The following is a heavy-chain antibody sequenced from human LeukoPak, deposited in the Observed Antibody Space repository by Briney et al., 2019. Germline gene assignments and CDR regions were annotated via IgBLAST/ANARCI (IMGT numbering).Heavy chain of an antibody. J-gene: IGHJ4*02. CDR3: ASTCSSTSCYTH. D-gene: IGHD2-2*02. Sequence: PGGSLRLSCAASGFTFSSYSMNWVRQAPGKGLEWVSSISSSSSYIYYADSVKGRFTISRDNAKNSLYLQMNSLRAEDTAVYYCASTCSSTSCYTHWGQGTLVTVSS. V-gene: IGHV3-21*01. CDR1: GFTFSSYS. CDR2: ISSSSSYI.